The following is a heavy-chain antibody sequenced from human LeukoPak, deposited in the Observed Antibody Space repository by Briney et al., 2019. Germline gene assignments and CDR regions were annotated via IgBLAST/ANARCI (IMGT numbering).Heavy chain of an antibody. Sequence: PSETLSLTCTVSGGSISSYYWSWIRQPPGKGLEWIGYIYTSGSTNYNPSLKSRVTISVDTSKNQFSLKLSSVTAADTAVYYCARLATRGYSYGGLDYWGQGTLVTVSS. J-gene: IGHJ4*02. CDR3: ARLATRGYSYGGLDY. D-gene: IGHD5-18*01. CDR1: GGSISSYY. CDR2: IYTSGST. V-gene: IGHV4-4*09.